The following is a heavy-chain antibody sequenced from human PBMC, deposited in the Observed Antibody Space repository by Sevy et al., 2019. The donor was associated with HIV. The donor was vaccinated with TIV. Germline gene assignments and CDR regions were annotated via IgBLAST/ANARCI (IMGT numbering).Heavy chain of an antibody. CDR2: ISSSSSHI. J-gene: IGHJ6*02. D-gene: IGHD6-13*01. CDR1: GFTFSSYA. CDR3: ARVAADDPDFYYYGMDV. Sequence: GGSLRLSCAASGFTFSSYAMNWVRQAPGKGLEWVSSISSSSSHIYAADSLKGRFTISRDNAKNSLFLQMNGLGAEDTAIYYCARVAADDPDFYYYGMDVWGQGTTVTVSS. V-gene: IGHV3-21*01.